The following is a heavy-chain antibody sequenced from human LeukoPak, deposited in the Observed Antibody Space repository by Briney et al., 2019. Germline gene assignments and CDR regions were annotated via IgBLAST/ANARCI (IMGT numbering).Heavy chain of an antibody. D-gene: IGHD5-12*01. V-gene: IGHV4-30-2*05. CDR2: IYHSGST. CDR1: GGSISSDGYY. J-gene: IGHJ2*01. Sequence: SETLSLTCTVSGGSISSDGYYWSWIRQPPGKGLEWIGYIYHSGSTYYNPSLKSRVTISVDTSKNQFSLKLSSVTAADTAVYYCARGVESGYDWLEEYWYFDLWGRGTLVTVSS. CDR3: ARGVESGYDWLEEYWYFDL.